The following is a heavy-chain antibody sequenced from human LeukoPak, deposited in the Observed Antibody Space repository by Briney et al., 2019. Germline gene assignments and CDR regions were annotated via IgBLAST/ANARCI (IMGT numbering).Heavy chain of an antibody. CDR1: GFTFSHYG. J-gene: IGHJ4*02. V-gene: IGHV3-33*06. CDR2: IWSDGTNT. Sequence: GGSLRLSCATSGFTFSHYGMHWVRQAPGKGLEWVAVIWSDGTNTYYGDPVKGRFTISRDNFQRTVYLQMNSLRAEDTAVYYCAKDAQRGVDYSNSLDKWGEGTLVTVSS. CDR3: AKDAQRGVDYSNSLDK. D-gene: IGHD4-11*01.